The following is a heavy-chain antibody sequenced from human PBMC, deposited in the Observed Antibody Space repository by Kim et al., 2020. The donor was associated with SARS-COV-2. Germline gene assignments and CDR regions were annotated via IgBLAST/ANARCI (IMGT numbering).Heavy chain of an antibody. J-gene: IGHJ4*02. Sequence: GGSLRLSCAGSGFTFSSYGMSWVRQAPGKGLEWVSAISHTGDITDYADSMKGRFTISRDNSKNTLYLQMNILRDDDTALYYCAIRGSNYGAYNYWGQGTLVTVSS. V-gene: IGHV3-23*01. CDR1: GFTFSSYG. CDR2: ISHTGDIT. CDR3: AIRGSNYGAYNY. D-gene: IGHD4-17*01.